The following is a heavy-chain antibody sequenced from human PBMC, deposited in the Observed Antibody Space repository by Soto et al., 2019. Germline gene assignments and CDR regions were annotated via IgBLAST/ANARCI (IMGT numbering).Heavy chain of an antibody. J-gene: IGHJ4*02. CDR3: ARVDTLYAEVDY. CDR1: GDSVSSKSAA. CDR2: TYYRSKWYN. Sequence: PSQTLSLTCAISGDSVSSKSAAWNWIRQSPSRGLEWLGRTYYRSKWYNDYAESVKGRITISPDTSKNQFSLQLNSVTPEDTAVYYCARVDTLYAEVDYWGQGTLVTVSS. D-gene: IGHD3-16*01. V-gene: IGHV6-1*01.